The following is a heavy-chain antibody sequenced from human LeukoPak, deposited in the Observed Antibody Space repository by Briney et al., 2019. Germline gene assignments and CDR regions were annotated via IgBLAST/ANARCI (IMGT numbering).Heavy chain of an antibody. V-gene: IGHV1-46*01. CDR3: ARGRLTYYYDSSVPFDY. CDR1: GYTFTSYY. J-gene: IGHJ4*02. CDR2: INPSGGST. Sequence: ASVKVSCKASGYTFTSYYMHWVRQAPGQGLEWMGIINPSGGSTSYAQKFQGRVTMTRDTSTSTVYMELSSLRSEDTAVYYCARGRLTYYYDSSVPFDYWGQGTLVTVSS. D-gene: IGHD3-22*01.